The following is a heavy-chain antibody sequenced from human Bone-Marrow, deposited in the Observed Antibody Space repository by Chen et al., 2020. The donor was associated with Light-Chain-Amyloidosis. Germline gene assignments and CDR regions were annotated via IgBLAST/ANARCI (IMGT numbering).Heavy chain of an antibody. V-gene: IGHV3-66*01. CDR3: FVVVTAPWAFDI. J-gene: IGHJ3*02. CDR2: IHSGGST. Sequence: EVQLVESGGGLVQPGGSLRLSCAASGFTVSDNYMTWVRQAPGKGLEWVSVIHSGGSTYYADSVKGRFTISRDNSKNTVYLQMNSLRAEDTAVYYCFVVVTAPWAFDIWGQGTLVTVSS. CDR1: GFTVSDNY. D-gene: IGHD2-21*02.